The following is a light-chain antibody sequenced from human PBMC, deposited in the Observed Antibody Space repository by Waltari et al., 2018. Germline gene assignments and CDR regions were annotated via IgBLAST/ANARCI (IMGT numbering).Light chain of an antibody. CDR1: QSVSSN. CDR3: QQRSNWPPT. Sequence: EIVLTQSPATLSLSPGERATLSCRASQSVSSNLALYQQKPGQAPRLLIYDASNRATGIPARFSGSGSGTDFTLTISSLEPEDFAVYYCQQRSNWPPTFGGGTKVEIK. V-gene: IGKV3-11*01. J-gene: IGKJ4*01. CDR2: DAS.